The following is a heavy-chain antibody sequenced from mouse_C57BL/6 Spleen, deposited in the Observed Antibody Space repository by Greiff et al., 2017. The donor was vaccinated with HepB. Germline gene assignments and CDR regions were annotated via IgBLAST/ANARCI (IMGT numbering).Heavy chain of an antibody. CDR2: ISYDGSN. J-gene: IGHJ2*01. Sequence: EVQLQESGPGLVKPSQSLSLTCSVTGYSITSGYYWNWIRQFPGNKLEWMGYISYDGSNNYNPSLKNRISITRDTSKNQFFLKLNSVTTEDTATYYCARDPLDGYIDYWGQGTTLTVSS. CDR1: GYSITSGYY. V-gene: IGHV3-6*01. CDR3: ARDPLDGYIDY. D-gene: IGHD2-3*01.